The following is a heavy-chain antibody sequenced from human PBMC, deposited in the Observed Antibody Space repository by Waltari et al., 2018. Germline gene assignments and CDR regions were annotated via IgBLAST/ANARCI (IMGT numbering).Heavy chain of an antibody. CDR1: GYTFTSYD. CDR3: ATGGAPSNYQHYGMDV. D-gene: IGHD1-7*01. J-gene: IGHJ6*02. CDR2: MIRKSGKT. V-gene: IGHV1-8*02. Sequence: QVQLVESGAEVKQPGASVKVSCKASGYTFTSYDINWVRQATREWREWLVSMIRKSGKTGYAQEFQVSVTMTWNNSISTAYNVLISLRSAETAVYYCATGGAPSNYQHYGMDVWGQGTMVTVSS.